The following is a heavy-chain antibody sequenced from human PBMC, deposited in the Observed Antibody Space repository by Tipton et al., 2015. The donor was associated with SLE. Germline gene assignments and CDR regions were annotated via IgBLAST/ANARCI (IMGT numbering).Heavy chain of an antibody. Sequence: QLVQSGAEVKKPGASVKVSCKASGHTLSSYYMHWVRQAPGQGLEWMGLIFPSGGSTRYAQKFQGRVTMTRDTSTGTVYMELSSLRSDDTALYYCSRGIVVVIDATPYYYYGMDVWGQGTTVTVSS. CDR1: GHTLSSYY. D-gene: IGHD2-15*01. CDR2: IFPSGGST. J-gene: IGHJ6*02. V-gene: IGHV1-46*01. CDR3: SRGIVVVIDATPYYYYGMDV.